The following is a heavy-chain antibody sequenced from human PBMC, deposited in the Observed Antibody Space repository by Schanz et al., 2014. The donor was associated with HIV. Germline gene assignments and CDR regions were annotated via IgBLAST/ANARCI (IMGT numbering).Heavy chain of an antibody. CDR3: AKDEKGVAATWEVAY. CDR1: GFIFSSYG. D-gene: IGHD6-25*01. Sequence: VQLVESGGGVVQPGRSLRLSCAASGFIFSSYGMHWVRQAPGKGLEWVAGISWNSGNIGYGDSVKGRFTISRDNARNSLSLQMNSLRGEDTAFYYCAKDEKGVAATWEVAYWGRGTLVIVSS. J-gene: IGHJ4*02. CDR2: ISWNSGNI. V-gene: IGHV3-9*01.